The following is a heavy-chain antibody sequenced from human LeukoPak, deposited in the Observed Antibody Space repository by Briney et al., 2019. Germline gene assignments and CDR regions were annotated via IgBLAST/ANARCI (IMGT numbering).Heavy chain of an antibody. D-gene: IGHD3-3*01. Sequence: SVKVSCKASGFTFTSSAVQWVRQARGQRLEWIGWIVVGSGNTNYAQKFQERVTITRDMSTSTAYMELSILRSEDTAVYYCAADRLNDFWSGYSGDAIYYYYYYMDVWGKGTTVTVSS. CDR2: IVVGSGNT. CDR3: AADRLNDFWSGYSGDAIYYYYYYMDV. J-gene: IGHJ6*03. CDR1: GFTFTSSA. V-gene: IGHV1-58*01.